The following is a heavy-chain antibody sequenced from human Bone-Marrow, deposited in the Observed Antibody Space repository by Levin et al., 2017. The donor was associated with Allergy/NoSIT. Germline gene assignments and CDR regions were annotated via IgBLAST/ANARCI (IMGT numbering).Heavy chain of an antibody. CDR2: LSGSGDDT. CDR1: GFTFSIYA. J-gene: IGHJ6*02. V-gene: IGHV3-23*01. Sequence: PGGSLRLSCAASGFTFSIYAMIWVRQPPGKGLEWVSALSGSGDDTYYADSVKGRFTLSRDNSNNTVYLQMNSLRAEDTAVYYGAKGKIPRRHYYNAMDVWGQGTTVTVSS. CDR3: AKGKIPRRHYYNAMDV.